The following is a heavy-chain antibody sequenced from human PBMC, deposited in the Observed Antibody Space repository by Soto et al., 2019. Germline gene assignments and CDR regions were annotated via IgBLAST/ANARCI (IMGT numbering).Heavy chain of an antibody. J-gene: IGHJ5*02. Sequence: QVQLVQSGAEVKEPGASVRVSCKAFGYTFTAYNIHWLRQAPGQGLEWMGWINAGNGNTRSSRKFQGRVIITTATSATTAYLEVHSLISEDTAIYYCARLAPSVGSVPRFDPWGQGTLLTVSS. CDR2: INAGNGNT. D-gene: IGHD3-10*01. V-gene: IGHV1-3*01. CDR1: GYTFTAYN. CDR3: ARLAPSVGSVPRFDP.